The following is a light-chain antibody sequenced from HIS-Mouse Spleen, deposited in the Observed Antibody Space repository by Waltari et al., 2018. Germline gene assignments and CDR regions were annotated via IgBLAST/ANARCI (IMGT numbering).Light chain of an antibody. CDR3: CSYAGSSTWV. CDR1: SSYVGSYNR. CDR2: EGS. J-gene: IGLJ3*02. Sequence: QSALTQPASVSVSPGQSITISCTGTSSYVGSYNRFSWYQQHPGKAPKLMIYEGSTRPSGVSNRFSGSKSGNTASLTISGLQAEDEADYYCCSYAGSSTWVFGGGTKLTVL. V-gene: IGLV2-23*01.